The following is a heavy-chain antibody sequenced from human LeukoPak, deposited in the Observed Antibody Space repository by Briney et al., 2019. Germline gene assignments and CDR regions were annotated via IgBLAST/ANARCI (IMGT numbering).Heavy chain of an antibody. CDR1: GYTFTSYD. Sequence: ASVKVSCKASGYTFTSYDINWVRQATGQGLEWMGWMNPNSGNTGYAQKFQGRVTMTTDTSTSTAYMELRSLRSDDTAVYYCARDAGIYYDSSGYYDYWGQGTLVTVSS. V-gene: IGHV1-8*01. CDR2: MNPNSGNT. D-gene: IGHD3-22*01. CDR3: ARDAGIYYDSSGYYDY. J-gene: IGHJ4*02.